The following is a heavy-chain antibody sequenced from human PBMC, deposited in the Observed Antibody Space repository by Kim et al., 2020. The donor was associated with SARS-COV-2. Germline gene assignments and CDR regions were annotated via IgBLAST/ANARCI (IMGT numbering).Heavy chain of an antibody. Sequence: GGSLRLSCAASGFTFSNAWMSWVRQAPGKGLEWVGRIKSKTDGGTTDYAGPVKGRFTISRDDSKNTLYLQMNSLKTEDTAVYYCTTFGLVARLGYYYYMDVWGKGTTVTVSS. CDR2: IKSKTDGGTT. CDR1: GFTFSNAW. J-gene: IGHJ6*03. CDR3: TTFGLVARLGYYYYMDV. V-gene: IGHV3-15*01. D-gene: IGHD3-9*01.